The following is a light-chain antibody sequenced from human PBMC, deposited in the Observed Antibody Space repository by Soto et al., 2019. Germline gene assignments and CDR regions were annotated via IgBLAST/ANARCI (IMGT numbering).Light chain of an antibody. J-gene: IGKJ4*01. CDR1: QGIRNS. V-gene: IGKV1-27*01. CDR3: QKYDSVPLT. CDR2: AAS. Sequence: DIQMTQSRFSLSASVGDRVTINCRASQGIRNSLAWYQQKPGEVPKLLISAASTLQSGVPSRFSGSGSGTDFTLTISSLQPEDFATYYCQKYDSVPLTFGGGTKVDIK.